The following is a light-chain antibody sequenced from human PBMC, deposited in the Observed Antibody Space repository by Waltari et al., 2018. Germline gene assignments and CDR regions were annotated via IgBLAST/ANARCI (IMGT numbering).Light chain of an antibody. CDR1: QSIDNN. V-gene: IGKV3-15*01. J-gene: IGKJ4*01. CDR2: CAS. CDR3: QQYNRWPPLT. Sequence: ETVMTQSPATLSASPGERVTLSCKASQSIDNNLAWYQQKPGQAPRLLIYCASTRATGVPARFSGSGSGTEFTLTISSLQSEDCAVFYCQQYNRWPPLTFGGGTKVEIK.